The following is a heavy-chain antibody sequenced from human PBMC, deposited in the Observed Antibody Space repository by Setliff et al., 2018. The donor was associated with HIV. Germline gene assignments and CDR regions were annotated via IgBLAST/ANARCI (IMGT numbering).Heavy chain of an antibody. CDR2: IKQDGNEK. Sequence: PGGSLRLSCAASRFAFSTYWMSWVRQAPGKGLEWVANIKQDGNEKYYVDSVKGRCTISRDNAKNSRYLQMNSLRDEDTAVYYCARDPGTGYDFLTRTFYPLQRWGQGTMVTVSS. CDR1: RFAFSTYW. V-gene: IGHV3-7*03. D-gene: IGHD3-9*01. J-gene: IGHJ1*01. CDR3: ARDPGTGYDFLTRTFYPLQR.